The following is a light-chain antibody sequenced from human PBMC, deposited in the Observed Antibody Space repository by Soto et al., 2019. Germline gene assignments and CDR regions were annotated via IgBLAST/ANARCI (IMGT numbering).Light chain of an antibody. V-gene: IGKV1-9*01. Sequence: DIQLTQSPSFLSASVGDRVTITCRASQGISSYLAWYQQKPGKAPKLLIFAVSTWQSGLPSRVSGSGSGTEFTLASSSLQPEDFTTSYCQQLNRYTLSFGRGTKVQIK. J-gene: IGKJ4*01. CDR3: QQLNRYTLS. CDR2: AVS. CDR1: QGISSY.